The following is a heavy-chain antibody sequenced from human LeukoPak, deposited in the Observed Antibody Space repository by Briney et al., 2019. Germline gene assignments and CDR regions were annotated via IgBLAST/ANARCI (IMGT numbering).Heavy chain of an antibody. D-gene: IGHD3-9*01. J-gene: IGHJ6*02. CDR1: GFTFRSYG. V-gene: IGHV3-33*01. CDR3: AREYDIISHVGYGMDV. Sequence: RRSLRLSCAASGFTFRSYGMHWFRQAPGKGLEWVAVLWYDGSNTYYADSVKGRFTISRDNSKNTLYLQMNSLRAEDTAVYYCAREYDIISHVGYGMDVWGQGTTVTVSS. CDR2: LWYDGSNT.